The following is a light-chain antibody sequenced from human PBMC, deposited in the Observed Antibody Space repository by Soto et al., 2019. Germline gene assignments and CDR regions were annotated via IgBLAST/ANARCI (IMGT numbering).Light chain of an antibody. V-gene: IGLV2-14*01. J-gene: IGLJ1*01. CDR3: SSYTSSTTLYV. Sequence: SALTQSPSASGSPGQSVTISCTGTSSDIGGYDSVSWYQQHPGKAPKVMIYDVSNRPSGVSNRFSGSKSGNTASLTISGLQAEDEADYYCSSYTSSTTLYVFGTGTKVTVL. CDR1: SSDIGGYDS. CDR2: DVS.